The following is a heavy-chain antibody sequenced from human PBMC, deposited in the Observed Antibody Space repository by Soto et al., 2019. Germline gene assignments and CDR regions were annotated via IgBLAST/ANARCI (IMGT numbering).Heavy chain of an antibody. Sequence: QVQLVQSGAEVKKPGSSVKVSCKASAGTFSCYAISWVRQAPGQGLEWMGGIIPIFGTANYAQKLQVRVTMTADESSSAAYMEAHSLRSDYTAVYYCARHVPAAGYYYGTDVCGQGTTGTVSS. CDR2: IIPIFGTA. J-gene: IGHJ6*02. D-gene: IGHD2-2*01. V-gene: IGHV1-69*12. CDR1: AGTFSCYA. CDR3: ARHVPAAGYYYGTDV.